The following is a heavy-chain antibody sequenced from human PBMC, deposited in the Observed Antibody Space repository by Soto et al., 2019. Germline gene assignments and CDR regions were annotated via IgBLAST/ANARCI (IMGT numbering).Heavy chain of an antibody. V-gene: IGHV3-53*01. Sequence: GGSLRHSCASSGFTVSTKYMSWVRQAPGKGLEWVSIIYSDGNTYYADSVKGRFTISRDNSKNTLYLQMTSLRAEDTAVYYCARVLGVTSYYFDYWGQGTLVTVSS. CDR1: GFTVSTKY. CDR3: ARVLGVTSYYFDY. J-gene: IGHJ4*02. CDR2: IYSDGNT. D-gene: IGHD3-3*01.